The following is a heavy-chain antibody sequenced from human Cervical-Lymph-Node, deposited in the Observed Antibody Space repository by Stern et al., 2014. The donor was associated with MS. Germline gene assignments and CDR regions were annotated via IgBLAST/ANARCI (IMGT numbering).Heavy chain of an antibody. J-gene: IGHJ6*02. CDR1: GFTFSSYP. Sequence: VQLVESGGGVVQPGRSLRVSCAGSGFTFSSYPICWVRQAPGKELEWVGVITYDGSKTYYGDSVKGRFTLSRDNSKNTVSLQMNSLTTEDTAVYYCARGSRGMDVWGQGTTVTVSS. CDR3: ARGSRGMDV. CDR2: ITYDGSKT. V-gene: IGHV3-30-3*01.